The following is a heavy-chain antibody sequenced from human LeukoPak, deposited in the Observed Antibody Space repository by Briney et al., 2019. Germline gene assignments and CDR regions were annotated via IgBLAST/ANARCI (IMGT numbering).Heavy chain of an antibody. CDR1: GGSFSGYY. V-gene: IGHV4-34*01. CDR2: INHSGST. J-gene: IGHJ4*02. Sequence: SETLSLTCAVYGGSFSGYYWSWIRQPPGKGLEWIGEINHSGSTNYNPSLKSRVTISVDTSKNQFSLKLSSVNAADTAVYFCARGHGQWGQGTLVTVSS. CDR3: ARGHGQ.